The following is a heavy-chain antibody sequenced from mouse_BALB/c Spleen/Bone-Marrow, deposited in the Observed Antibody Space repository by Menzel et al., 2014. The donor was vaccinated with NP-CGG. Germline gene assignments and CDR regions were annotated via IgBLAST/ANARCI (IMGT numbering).Heavy chain of an antibody. D-gene: IGHD4-1*02. CDR2: INNGGTYT. CDR1: GFTFSSYG. J-gene: IGHJ3*01. CDR3: ALNWDSAY. Sequence: DVMLVESGGDLVKPGGSLKLSCAASGFTFSSYGMSWVRPTPDKRLEWVATINNGGTYTYYPDSVKGRFTISRDNAKNTLYLQMSSLKSEDTAMYYCALNWDSAYWGQGTLVTVSA. V-gene: IGHV5-6*02.